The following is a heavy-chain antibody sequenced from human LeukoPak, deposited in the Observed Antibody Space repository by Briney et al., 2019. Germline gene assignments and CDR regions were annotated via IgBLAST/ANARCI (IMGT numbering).Heavy chain of an antibody. CDR3: ARRLTQYDCFDP. CDR2: TYYRSTWYN. D-gene: IGHD2-2*01. Sequence: SQTLSLTCAISGDSVSSNSVTWNWIRQSPSRGLEWLGRTYYRSTWYNDYAVSVRGRITVNPDTSKNQFSLHLNSVTPEDTAVYYCARRLTQYDCFDPWGQGILDTVSS. V-gene: IGHV6-1*01. CDR1: GDSVSSNSVT. J-gene: IGHJ5*02.